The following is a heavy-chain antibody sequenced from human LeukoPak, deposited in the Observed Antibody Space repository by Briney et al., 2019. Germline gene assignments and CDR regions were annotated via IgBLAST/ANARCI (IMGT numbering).Heavy chain of an antibody. Sequence: GGSLRLSCAASGFTFSTCAMSWVRQAPGKGLEWVSTISGGGRSTDYADSVKGRFTISRDNSKNTLYLQMNSLRAEDTAVYYCAKDPGGRELLGIFDYWGQGTLVTVSS. J-gene: IGHJ4*02. CDR2: ISGGGRST. V-gene: IGHV3-23*01. CDR1: GFTFSTCA. D-gene: IGHD1-26*01. CDR3: AKDPGGRELLGIFDY.